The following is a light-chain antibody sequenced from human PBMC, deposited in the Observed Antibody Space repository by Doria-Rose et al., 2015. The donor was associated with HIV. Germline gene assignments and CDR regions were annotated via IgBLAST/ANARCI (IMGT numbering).Light chain of an antibody. CDR1: QSFSSTY. Sequence: EIVMTQSPGTLSLSPGERATLSCRASQSFSSTYLARYQQKLGQATRLLIYGASSMATGIPDRFSGSGSGTDFTLTISRLEPEDFAVYYCQQYGSLSAITFGQGTRLEIK. J-gene: IGKJ5*01. CDR3: QQYGSLSAIT. CDR2: GAS. V-gene: IGKV3-20*01.